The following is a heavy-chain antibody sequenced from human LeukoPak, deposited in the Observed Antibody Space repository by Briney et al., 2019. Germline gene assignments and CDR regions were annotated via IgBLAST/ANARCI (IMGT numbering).Heavy chain of an antibody. V-gene: IGHV3-30*03. CDR1: GFSFNSYA. Sequence: GGSLRLSCAASGFSFNSYAIHWVRQAPGKGLEWVTVISYDGSNKHYADSVRGRFTISRDNSKNTLYLQMNSLRAEDTAVYYCARGGAAMDWGQGTLVTVSS. CDR2: ISYDGSNK. D-gene: IGHD5-18*01. CDR3: ARGGAAMD. J-gene: IGHJ4*02.